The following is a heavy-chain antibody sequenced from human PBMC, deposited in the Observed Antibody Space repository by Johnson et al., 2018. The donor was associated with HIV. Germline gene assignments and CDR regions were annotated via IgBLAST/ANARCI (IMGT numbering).Heavy chain of an antibody. Sequence: QVQLVESGGGLVQPGGSLRLSCAASGFTFSRYGMHWVRQGPGKGLEWVSGINWNGGSRDYADSVKGRFTISRDNSKNTLYLQMNSLRAEDTAVFYCARGALGDWVDAFDIWGQGTMVTVSS. CDR2: INWNGGSR. J-gene: IGHJ3*02. D-gene: IGHD3-16*01. CDR3: ARGALGDWVDAFDI. CDR1: GFTFSRYG. V-gene: IGHV3-NL1*01.